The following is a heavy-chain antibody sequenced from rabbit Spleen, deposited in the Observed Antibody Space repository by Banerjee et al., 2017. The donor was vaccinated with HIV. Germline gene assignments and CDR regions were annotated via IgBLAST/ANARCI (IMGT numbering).Heavy chain of an antibody. V-gene: IGHV1S40*01. Sequence: QSELVSWGGLVLPRGSLQLFCNTSRLVFCNYGVSCFRQAPGEGLEWIVCIVTGISGFTYFAKWGKVRLFISYTYSTPVTLYMSSLRVAVAATSSCSWETSSSFSRNGMALWGPGTLVTVS. D-gene: IGHD1-1*01. CDR1: RLVFCNYG. J-gene: IGHJ6*01. CDR3: SWETSSSFSRNGMAL. CDR2: IVTGISGFT.